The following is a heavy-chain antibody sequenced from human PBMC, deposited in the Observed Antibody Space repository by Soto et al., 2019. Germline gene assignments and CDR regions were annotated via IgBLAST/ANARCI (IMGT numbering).Heavy chain of an antibody. CDR1: GFTFSSHW. Sequence: EVQLVESGGGLVQPGGSLRLSCAASGFTFSSHWMSWVRQAPGKGLEWVANIKQDGSVKYYVDSVKGRFTISRDNAKNSLYLQMNSLRAEDTAAYNCARGNWSVFDYWGQGNLVTVSS. V-gene: IGHV3-7*01. J-gene: IGHJ4*02. CDR2: IKQDGSVK. CDR3: ARGNWSVFDY. D-gene: IGHD1-1*01.